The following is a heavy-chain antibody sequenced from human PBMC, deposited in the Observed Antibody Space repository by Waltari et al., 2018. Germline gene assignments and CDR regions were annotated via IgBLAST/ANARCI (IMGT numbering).Heavy chain of an antibody. Sequence: QLQLQESGPGLVKPSETLSLTCTVSGGSISSSSYYWGWIRQPPGKGLEWIGSIYYRGGTYYNPSLKSRVTISVDTSKNQFSLKLSSGTAADTAVYYCARQDIVVVPAVGYYYYGMDVWGQGTTVTVSS. CDR2: IYYRGGT. D-gene: IGHD2-2*01. CDR1: GGSISSSSYY. CDR3: ARQDIVVVPAVGYYYYGMDV. J-gene: IGHJ6*02. V-gene: IGHV4-39*01.